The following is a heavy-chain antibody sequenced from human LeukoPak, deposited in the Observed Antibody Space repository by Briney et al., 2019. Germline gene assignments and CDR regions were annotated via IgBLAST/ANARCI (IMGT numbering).Heavy chain of an antibody. Sequence: SVKVSCKASGGTFSSYAISWVRQAPGQGLEWMGRIIPIFGTANYAQKFQGRVTITADKSTSTAYMEMSSLRSEDTAVYYCAREGALGDSSGYFHYFDYWGQGTLVTVSS. V-gene: IGHV1-69*06. CDR1: GGTFSSYA. CDR2: IIPIFGTA. CDR3: AREGALGDSSGYFHYFDY. J-gene: IGHJ4*02. D-gene: IGHD3-22*01.